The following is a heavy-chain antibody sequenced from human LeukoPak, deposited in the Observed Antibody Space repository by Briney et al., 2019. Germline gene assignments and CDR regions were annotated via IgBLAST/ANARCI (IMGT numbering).Heavy chain of an antibody. CDR3: AKDPYDSSGYYFDY. CDR2: ISYDGSNK. Sequence: GGSLRLSCAASGFTFSSYGMHWVRQAPSKGLEWVAVISYDGSNKHYADSVKGRFTISRDKSKNTLYLQMNSLRAEDTAVYYCAKDPYDSSGYYFDYWGQGTLVTVSS. J-gene: IGHJ4*02. D-gene: IGHD3-22*01. CDR1: GFTFSSYG. V-gene: IGHV3-30*18.